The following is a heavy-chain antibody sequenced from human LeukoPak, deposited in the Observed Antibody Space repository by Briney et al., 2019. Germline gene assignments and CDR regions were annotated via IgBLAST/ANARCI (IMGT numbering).Heavy chain of an antibody. V-gene: IGHV4-4*07. J-gene: IGHJ5*01. CDR2: ISGSGAI. D-gene: IGHD3-10*01. Sequence: SETLSLTCTVSGGSIHSYWSWIRQPAGKGLEWIGRISGSGAITYNPALQSRLTISIDTSKNQFSLKLMSVTAADTAVYYCARDSGTTGEVKFDPWGQGTLVNGSS. CDR3: ARDSGTTGEVKFDP. CDR1: GGSIHSY.